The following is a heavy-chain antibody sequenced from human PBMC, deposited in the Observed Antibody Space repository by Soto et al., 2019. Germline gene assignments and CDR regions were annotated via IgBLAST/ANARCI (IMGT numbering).Heavy chain of an antibody. Sequence: SETLSLTCTVSGGSISSGDYYWSWIRQPPGKGLEWIGYIYYSGSTYYNPSLKSRVTISVDTSKNQFSLKLSSVTAADTAVYYCARERPDGSRLDPWGQGTLITVSS. CDR1: GGSISSGDYY. D-gene: IGHD6-13*01. V-gene: IGHV4-30-4*01. CDR2: IYYSGST. J-gene: IGHJ5*02. CDR3: ARERPDGSRLDP.